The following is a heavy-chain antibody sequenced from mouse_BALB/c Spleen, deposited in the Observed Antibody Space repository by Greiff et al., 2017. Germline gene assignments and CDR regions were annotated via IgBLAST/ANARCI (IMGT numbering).Heavy chain of an antibody. CDR3: ARDQTSKRYDVYAMDC. J-gene: IGHJ4*01. D-gene: IGHD2-14*01. V-gene: IGHV2-9*02. CDR2: IWAGGST. CDR1: GFSLTSYG. Sequence: QVQLKESGPGLVAPSQSLSITCTVSGFSLTSYGVHWVRQPPGKGLEWLGVIWAGGSTNYNSALMSRLSISKDNSKSQVFLKMNSLQTDDTAMYYCARDQTSKRYDVYAMDCWSQGTSDTVSS.